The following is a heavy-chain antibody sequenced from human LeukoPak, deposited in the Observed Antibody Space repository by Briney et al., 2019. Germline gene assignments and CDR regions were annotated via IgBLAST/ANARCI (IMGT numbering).Heavy chain of an antibody. V-gene: IGHV4-34*01. J-gene: IGHJ6*02. CDR1: GGSFSGYY. D-gene: IGHD3-3*01. CDR3: ARFLPPTRYYYYGMDV. Sequence: SETLSLTCAVYGGSFSGYYWSWIRQPPGKGLEWTGEINHSGSTNYNPSLKSRVTISVDTSKNQFSLKLSSVTAADTAVYYCARFLPPTRYYYYGMDVWGQGTTVTVSS. CDR2: INHSGST.